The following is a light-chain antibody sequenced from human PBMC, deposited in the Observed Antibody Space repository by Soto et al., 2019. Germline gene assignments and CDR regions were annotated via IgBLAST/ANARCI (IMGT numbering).Light chain of an antibody. CDR3: QQYGDSPGT. CDR2: SAS. J-gene: IGKJ1*01. Sequence: EIVLTQSPGTLSLSAGDRATLSCRDDQTVSNNYIAWYQQKPGQAPRLLIFSASSRDTGIPDRFSGTGSGADFSLTITRLEPEDFAVYYCQQYGDSPGTFGQGTKVDIK. V-gene: IGKV3-20*01. CDR1: QTVSNNY.